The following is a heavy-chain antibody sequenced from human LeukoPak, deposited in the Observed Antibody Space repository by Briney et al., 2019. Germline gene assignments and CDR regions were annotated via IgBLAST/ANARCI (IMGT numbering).Heavy chain of an antibody. CDR2: ISSSGSTI. V-gene: IGHV3-48*03. J-gene: IGHJ4*02. Sequence: GGSLRLSCAASGFTFGSYEMNWVRQAPGKGLEWVSYISSSGSTIYYADSVKGRFTISRDNAKNSLYLQMNSLRAEDTAVYYCARAAVAGLYFDYWGQGTLVTVSS. D-gene: IGHD6-19*01. CDR1: GFTFGSYE. CDR3: ARAAVAGLYFDY.